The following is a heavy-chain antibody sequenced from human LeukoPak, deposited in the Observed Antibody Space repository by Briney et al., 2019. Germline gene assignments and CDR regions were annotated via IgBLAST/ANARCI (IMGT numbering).Heavy chain of an antibody. Sequence: PSETLSLTCTVSGGSISSYYWSWIRQPPGKGLEWIGYIYYSGSTNYNPSLKSRVTISVDTSKNQFSLKLSSVTAADTAVYYCVRLPAVAGTAFDYWGQGTLVTVSS. J-gene: IGHJ4*02. CDR3: VRLPAVAGTAFDY. CDR1: GGSISSYY. D-gene: IGHD6-19*01. V-gene: IGHV4-59*08. CDR2: IYYSGST.